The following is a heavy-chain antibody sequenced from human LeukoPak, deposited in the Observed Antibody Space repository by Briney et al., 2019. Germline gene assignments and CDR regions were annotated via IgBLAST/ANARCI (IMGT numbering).Heavy chain of an antibody. CDR3: TRGRHSGSYVFDY. CDR2: MSPNSGNT. V-gene: IGHV1-8*01. J-gene: IGHJ4*02. Sequence: ASVKVSCKAAGYTFINYDINWVRQATGQGLEWMGWMSPNSGNTGYAQKFQGRVTMTRNTSISTAYMELSSLRSEDTAVYYCTRGRHSGSYVFDYWGQGTLVTVSS. CDR1: GYTFINYD. D-gene: IGHD1-26*01.